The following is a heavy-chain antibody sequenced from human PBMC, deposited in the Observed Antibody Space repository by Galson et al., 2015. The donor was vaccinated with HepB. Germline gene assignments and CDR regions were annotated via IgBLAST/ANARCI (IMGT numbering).Heavy chain of an antibody. Sequence: SLRLSCAASGFTFSSYSMNWVRQAPGKGLEWVSYISSSSSTIYYADSVKGRFTISRGNAKNSPYLQMNSLRAEDTAVYYCARDRGTLLEWLFFDYWGQGTLVTVSS. V-gene: IGHV3-48*01. D-gene: IGHD3-3*01. CDR1: GFTFSSYS. CDR2: ISSSSSTI. CDR3: ARDRGTLLEWLFFDY. J-gene: IGHJ4*02.